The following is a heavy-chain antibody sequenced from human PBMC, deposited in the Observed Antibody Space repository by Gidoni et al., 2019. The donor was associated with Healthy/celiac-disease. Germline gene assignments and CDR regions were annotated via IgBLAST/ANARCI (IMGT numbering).Heavy chain of an antibody. D-gene: IGHD1-1*01. CDR3: TTWNDDDQPFDY. CDR2: IRSKAYGGTT. J-gene: IGHJ4*02. Sequence: EVQLVESGGGLVKPGRSLRLSCTASGFTFGDYAMSWFRQAPGKGLEWVGCIRSKAYGGTTEYAASVKGRFTISRDDSKSIAYLQMNSLKTEDTAVYYCTTWNDDDQPFDYWGQGTLVTVSS. V-gene: IGHV3-49*05. CDR1: GFTFGDYA.